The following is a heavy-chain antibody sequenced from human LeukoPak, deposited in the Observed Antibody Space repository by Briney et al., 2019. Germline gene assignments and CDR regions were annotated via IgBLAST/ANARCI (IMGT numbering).Heavy chain of an antibody. CDR3: ARHDHGYSSGRFDY. J-gene: IGHJ4*02. D-gene: IGHD5-18*01. Sequence: ASVKVSCKASGYTFTSYGISWVRQAPGQGLEWMGWISAYNGNTNYAQKLQGRVTMTTDTSTSTAYMELRSLRSDDTAVYYCARHDHGYSSGRFDYWGQGTLVTVSS. CDR2: ISAYNGNT. V-gene: IGHV1-18*01. CDR1: GYTFTSYG.